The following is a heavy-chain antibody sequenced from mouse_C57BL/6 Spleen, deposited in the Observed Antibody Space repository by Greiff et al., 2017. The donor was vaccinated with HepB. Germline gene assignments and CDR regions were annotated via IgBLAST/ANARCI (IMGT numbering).Heavy chain of an antibody. CDR3: ARGDGYFWYFDV. CDR2: ISYSGST. D-gene: IGHD2-3*01. J-gene: IGHJ1*03. V-gene: IGHV3-8*01. Sequence: EVMLVESGPGLAKPSPSLSLSCSASGYSITSDYWNWIRKFPGNKLEYIGYISYSGSTYYYPSLKSRISITRDTSKNQYYLQLNSVTTEDTAAYYCARGDGYFWYFDVWGTGTTVTVSS. CDR1: GYSITSDY.